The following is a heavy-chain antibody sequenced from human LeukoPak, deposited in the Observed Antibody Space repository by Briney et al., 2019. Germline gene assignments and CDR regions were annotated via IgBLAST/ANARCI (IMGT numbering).Heavy chain of an antibody. CDR2: IKQDGSDK. Sequence: GGSLRLSCEASGFSFSTYWMSWVRQAPGKGLEWVAKIKQDGSDKYYVDSVKGRFSISRDNAKNSLYLQMNSLRAEDTAVYYCVRAGYSSFSFWGQGTLVTVPS. J-gene: IGHJ4*02. CDR3: VRAGYSSFSF. CDR1: GFSFSTYW. V-gene: IGHV3-7*05. D-gene: IGHD6-13*01.